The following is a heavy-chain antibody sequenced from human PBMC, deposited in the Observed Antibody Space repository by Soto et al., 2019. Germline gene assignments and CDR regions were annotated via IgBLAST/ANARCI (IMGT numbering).Heavy chain of an antibody. J-gene: IGHJ6*02. V-gene: IGHV1-69*13. CDR3: AREACSSTSCHVGLYYYGMDV. CDR2: IIPIFGTA. CDR1: GGTLSSYA. Sequence: SVKVSCKASGGTLSSYAISWVRQAPGQGLEWMGGIIPIFGTANYAQKFQGRVTITADESTSTAYMELSSLRSEDTAVYYCAREACSSTSCHVGLYYYGMDVWGQGTTVTVSS. D-gene: IGHD2-2*01.